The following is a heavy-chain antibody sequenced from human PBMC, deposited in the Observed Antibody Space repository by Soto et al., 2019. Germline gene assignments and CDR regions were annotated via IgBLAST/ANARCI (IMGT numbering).Heavy chain of an antibody. V-gene: IGHV1-69*06. CDR2: IIPIFGTA. CDR3: ARGWQQQLVQEFDP. D-gene: IGHD6-13*01. J-gene: IGHJ5*02. CDR1: GGTFGSYA. Sequence: GASVKVSCKASGGTFGSYAISWVRQAPGQGLEWMGGIIPIFGTANYAQKFQGRVTITADKSTSTAYMELSSLRSEDTAVYYCARGWQQQLVQEFDPWGQGTLVTVSS.